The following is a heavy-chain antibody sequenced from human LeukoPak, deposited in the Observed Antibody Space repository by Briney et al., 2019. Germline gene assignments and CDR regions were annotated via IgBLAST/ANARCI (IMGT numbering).Heavy chain of an antibody. CDR1: GDSVSSNSAA. D-gene: IGHD3-22*01. CDR3: AREPYYYDSSGYYYLLDY. CDR2: TYYRSKWYN. J-gene: IGHJ4*02. Sequence: SQTLSLTCAISGDSVSSNSAAWNWIRQSPSRGLEWLGRTYYRSKWYNDYAVSVKSRITINPDTSKNQFSLQLNSVTPEDTAVYYCAREPYYYDSSGYYYLLDYWGQGTLVTVSS. V-gene: IGHV6-1*01.